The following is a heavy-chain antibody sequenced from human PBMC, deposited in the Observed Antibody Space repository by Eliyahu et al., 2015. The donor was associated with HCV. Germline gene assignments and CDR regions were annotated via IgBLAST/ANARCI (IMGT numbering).Heavy chain of an antibody. J-gene: IGHJ4*02. D-gene: IGHD5-18*01. CDR1: GFTFSSYA. CDR3: AKRRGYSYGYPIDY. Sequence: EVQLLESGGGLVQPGGSLRLSCAASGFTFSSYAMGWVRQAPGKGAGGVSAISGSGGSTYYADSVKGRFTISRDNSKNTLYLQMNSLRAEDTAVYYCAKRRGYSYGYPIDYWGQGTLVTVSS. CDR2: ISGSGGST. V-gene: IGHV3-23*01.